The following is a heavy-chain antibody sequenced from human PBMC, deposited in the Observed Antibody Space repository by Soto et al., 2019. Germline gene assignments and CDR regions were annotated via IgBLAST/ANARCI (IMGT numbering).Heavy chain of an antibody. CDR3: AKEFHSWNYFDY. J-gene: IGHJ4*02. D-gene: IGHD1-20*01. Sequence: GGALRLSCAASGFTFSSSGMHWVRQAPGKGLEWVAVISYDGSNKFYADSVKGRFTISRDNFRNTLYLQMNSLRAEDTAVYYCAKEFHSWNYFDYWGQGPLVPVSS. CDR1: GFTFSSSG. CDR2: ISYDGSNK. V-gene: IGHV3-30*18.